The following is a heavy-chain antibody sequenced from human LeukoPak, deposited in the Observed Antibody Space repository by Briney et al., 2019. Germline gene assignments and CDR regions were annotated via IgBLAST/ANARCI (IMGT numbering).Heavy chain of an antibody. CDR2: IYYSGST. J-gene: IGHJ6*03. CDR3: ARWSGSVTARNYYYYMDV. Sequence: SETLSLTCTVSGGSISSYYWSWIRQPPGKGLEWIGYIYYSGSTNYNPSLKSRVAISVDTSKNQFSLKLSSVTAADTAVYYCARWSGSVTARNYYYYMDVWGEGTTVTVSS. CDR1: GGSISSYY. V-gene: IGHV4-59*01. D-gene: IGHD6-6*01.